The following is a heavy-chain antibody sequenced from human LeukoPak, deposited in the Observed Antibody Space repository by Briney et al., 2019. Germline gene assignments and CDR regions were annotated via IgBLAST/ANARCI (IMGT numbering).Heavy chain of an antibody. CDR2: IYHSGST. CDR3: ALTISVAGSNWFDP. CDR1: GGSISSYY. Sequence: SETLSLTCTVSGGSISSYYWSWIRQPPGKGLEWIGYIYHSGSTDYNPSLKSRVTISVDTSKKQLSLKLSSVTAADTAVYYCALTISVAGSNWFDPWGQGTLVTVSS. V-gene: IGHV4-59*01. J-gene: IGHJ5*02. D-gene: IGHD6-19*01.